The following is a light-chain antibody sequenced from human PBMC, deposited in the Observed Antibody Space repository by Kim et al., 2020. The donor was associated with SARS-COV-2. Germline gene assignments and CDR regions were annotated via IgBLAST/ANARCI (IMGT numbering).Light chain of an antibody. CDR2: QYS. CDR3: QAWDSSTAV. Sequence: SVSPGQTASITCSGDKLGDKYACWYQQKPGQSPVLVIYQYSKRPSGIPERFSGSNSGNTATLTISGTQAMDEADYYCQAWDSSTAVFGGGTKVTVL. V-gene: IGLV3-1*01. J-gene: IGLJ2*01. CDR1: KLGDKY.